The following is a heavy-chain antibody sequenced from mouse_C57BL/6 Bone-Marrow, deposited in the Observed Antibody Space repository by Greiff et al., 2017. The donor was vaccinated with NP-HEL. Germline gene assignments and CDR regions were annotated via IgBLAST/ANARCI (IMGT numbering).Heavy chain of an antibody. CDR3: ARGGPYAMDY. Sequence: VQLQQSGAELVRPGTSVKMSCKASGYTFTNYWIGWAKQRPGHGLEWIGAIYPGGGYTNYNEQFKGKATLTADKSSSTAYMQFSSLTSEDSAIYYCARGGPYAMDYWGQGTSVTVSS. D-gene: IGHD3-3*01. V-gene: IGHV1-63*01. CDR2: IYPGGGYT. CDR1: GYTFTNYW. J-gene: IGHJ4*01.